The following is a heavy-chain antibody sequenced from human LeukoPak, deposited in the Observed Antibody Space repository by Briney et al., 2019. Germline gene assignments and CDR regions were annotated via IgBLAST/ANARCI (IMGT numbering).Heavy chain of an antibody. Sequence: SQTLSLTCAISGDSVSNNSAAWNWIRQSPSRGLEWLGRTYYRSTWFNDYAGSVKSRITINPDTSTNQFSLQLNSVTPEDTAIYYCARESGPDHGDYCFDCWGQGTLVTVSS. V-gene: IGHV6-1*01. D-gene: IGHD4-17*01. CDR2: TYYRSTWFN. CDR3: ARESGPDHGDYCFDC. CDR1: GDSVSNNSAA. J-gene: IGHJ4*02.